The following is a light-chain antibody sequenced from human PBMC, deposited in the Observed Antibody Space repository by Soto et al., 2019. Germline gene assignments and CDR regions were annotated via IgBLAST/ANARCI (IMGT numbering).Light chain of an antibody. Sequence: QAVVTQPASVSGSPGQSITISCTGTSSDVGGYNSVSWYQHHPDKAPRLMIYEVSLRPSTVSSRFSGSKSGNTASLTISGLQPEDEADYYCSSYSSSSTLFGGGTQLTVL. CDR2: EVS. CDR3: SSYSSSSTL. J-gene: IGLJ2*01. V-gene: IGLV2-14*01. CDR1: SSDVGGYNS.